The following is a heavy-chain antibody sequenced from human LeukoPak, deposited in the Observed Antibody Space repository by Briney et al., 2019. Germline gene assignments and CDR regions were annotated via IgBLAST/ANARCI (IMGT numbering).Heavy chain of an antibody. Sequence: GGSLRLSCAASGFTFSSYGMHWVRQAPGKGLEWVSYIGTTSGAIYYADSVKGRFTISRDSAKNSLYLQMNSLRAEDTAVYYCARFRTWGDKAFDYWGQGTLVTVSS. J-gene: IGHJ4*02. CDR2: IGTTSGAI. CDR1: GFTFSSYG. CDR3: ARFRTWGDKAFDY. D-gene: IGHD2-21*02. V-gene: IGHV3-48*01.